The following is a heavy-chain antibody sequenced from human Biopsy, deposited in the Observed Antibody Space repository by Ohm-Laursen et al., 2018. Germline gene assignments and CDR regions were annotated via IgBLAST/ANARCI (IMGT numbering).Heavy chain of an antibody. D-gene: IGHD4-11*01. CDR2: ISYTGDT. J-gene: IGHJ4*02. CDR3: ARSNGYGDYRFDD. V-gene: IGHV4-59*01. Sequence: TLSLTWTVSGDSISSDFWSWIRPTPGKGLEWIGYISYTGDTNYNPSLESRITISLDTSKNQFSLMLSSVTAADTAVYYCARSNGYGDYRFDDWGQGTLVTVAS. CDR1: GDSISSDF.